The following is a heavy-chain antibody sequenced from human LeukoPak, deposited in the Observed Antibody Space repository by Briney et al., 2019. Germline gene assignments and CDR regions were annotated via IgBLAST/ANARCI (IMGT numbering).Heavy chain of an antibody. Sequence: GGSLRLSCAASGFTFSSYSMNWVRQAPGKGLEWVSYISSSSSTIYYADSVKGRFTISRDNAKNSLYLQMNSLRDEGTAVYYCARDSGYSSGWYEGIFDYWGQGTLVTVSS. D-gene: IGHD6-19*01. CDR1: GFTFSSYS. CDR3: ARDSGYSSGWYEGIFDY. J-gene: IGHJ4*02. V-gene: IGHV3-48*02. CDR2: ISSSSSTI.